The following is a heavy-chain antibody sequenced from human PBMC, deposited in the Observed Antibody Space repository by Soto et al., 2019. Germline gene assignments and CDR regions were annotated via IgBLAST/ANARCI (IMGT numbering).Heavy chain of an antibody. V-gene: IGHV3-23*01. D-gene: IGHD2-2*01. CDR3: AKLGSSSWSPHYYFDY. J-gene: IGHJ4*02. Sequence: GGSLRLSCAASGFTFYNYAMGWVRQAPGKGLEWVSAITGSGSDTYYVDSVKGRFTVSRDNAENTLFLQMNSVRAEDTAIYYCAKLGSSSWSPHYYFDYWGQGTLVTVSS. CDR2: ITGSGSDT. CDR1: GFTFYNYA.